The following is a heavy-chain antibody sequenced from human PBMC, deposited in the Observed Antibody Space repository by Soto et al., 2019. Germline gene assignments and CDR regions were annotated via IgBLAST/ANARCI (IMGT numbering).Heavy chain of an antibody. J-gene: IGHJ6*02. CDR3: ARDDEGYYYYGMDV. CDR2: INHSGST. Sequence: PSETLSLTCAVYGGSFSGYYWSWIRQPPGKGLEWIGEINHSGSTNYNPSLKSRVTISVDTSKNQFSLKLSSVTAADTAVYYCARDDEGYYYYGMDVWGQGTTVTVSS. V-gene: IGHV4-34*01. CDR1: GGSFSGYY.